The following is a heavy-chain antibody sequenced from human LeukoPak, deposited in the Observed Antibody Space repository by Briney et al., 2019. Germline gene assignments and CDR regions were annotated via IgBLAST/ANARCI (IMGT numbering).Heavy chain of an antibody. D-gene: IGHD3-10*01. Sequence: SETLSLTCTVSGGSIGTYYWSWIRQPPGKGLEWVGYFHYSGHINYNPSLKSRVTISADTSKNQLSLNLRPVTAADTAVYYCARAGVGEANFDYWGQGLLVTVSS. CDR2: FHYSGHI. CDR1: GGSIGTYY. V-gene: IGHV4-59*01. J-gene: IGHJ4*02. CDR3: ARAGVGEANFDY.